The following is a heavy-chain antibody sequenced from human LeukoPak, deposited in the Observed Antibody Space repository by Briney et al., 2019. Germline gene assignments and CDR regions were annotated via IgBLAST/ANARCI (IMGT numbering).Heavy chain of an antibody. J-gene: IGHJ4*02. V-gene: IGHV1-3*01. CDR3: ARASRKVITRYYFDY. D-gene: IGHD3-22*01. Sequence: ASVKVSCKASQYTFTDYAVHWVRQAPGQRLEWMGWIDAGNGKTKYSQSFQGRVTMTRDTSTSTVYMELSSLRSEDTAVYYCARASRKVITRYYFDYWGQGTLVTVSS. CDR2: IDAGNGKT. CDR1: QYTFTDYA.